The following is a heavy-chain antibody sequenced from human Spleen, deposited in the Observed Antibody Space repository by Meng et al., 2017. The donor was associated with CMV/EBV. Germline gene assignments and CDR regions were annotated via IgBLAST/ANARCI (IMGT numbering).Heavy chain of an antibody. D-gene: IGHD3-10*01. Sequence: CQASGYPFSDYYMPWVRQAPGQGLEWMGWINPNSGGTNYAQKFQGRVTMTRDTSIRTVYMEMSRLRSDDTAVYYCTRDPAGAGRWDYWGQGTLVTVSS. V-gene: IGHV1-2*02. CDR3: TRDPAGAGRWDY. CDR1: GYPFSDYY. CDR2: INPNSGGT. J-gene: IGHJ4*02.